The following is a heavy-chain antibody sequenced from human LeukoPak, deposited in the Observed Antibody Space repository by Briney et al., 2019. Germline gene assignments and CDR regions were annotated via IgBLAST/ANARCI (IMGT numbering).Heavy chain of an antibody. CDR1: GFTFSGQA. CDR3: AKRGITAAEYYFDY. J-gene: IGHJ4*02. CDR2: ISGSGYST. V-gene: IGHV3-23*01. D-gene: IGHD6-13*01. Sequence: GGSLRLSCAVSGFTFSGQAMSWVRQAPGKGLEWVSGISGSGYSTFYADSVKGRFTISRDISKNTLYLQMNSLRVVDTAVYYCAKRGITAAEYYFDYWGQGTLVTVSS.